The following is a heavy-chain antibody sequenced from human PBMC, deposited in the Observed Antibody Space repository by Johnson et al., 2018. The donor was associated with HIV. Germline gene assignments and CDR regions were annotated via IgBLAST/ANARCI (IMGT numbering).Heavy chain of an antibody. V-gene: IGHV3-30*18. Sequence: QVQLVESGGGLVQPGGSLRLSCAASGFTFSSYAMSWVRQAPGKGLEWVAVISYDGSDKYYGDSVKGRFTISRDNSKNTLFLQMNSLRVEDTAVYHCAKVQQLGPGGTFDIWGQGTMVTVSS. J-gene: IGHJ3*02. CDR2: ISYDGSDK. CDR1: GFTFSSYA. CDR3: AKVQQLGPGGTFDI. D-gene: IGHD6-13*01.